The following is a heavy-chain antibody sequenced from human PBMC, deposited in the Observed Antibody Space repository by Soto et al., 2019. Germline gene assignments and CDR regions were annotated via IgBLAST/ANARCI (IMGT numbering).Heavy chain of an antibody. CDR3: VRRGSGSYYDY. CDR1: GFTFSSYA. J-gene: IGHJ4*02. V-gene: IGHV3-23*01. CDR2: ISGSGGST. Sequence: EVQLLESGGGLVQPGGSLRLSCAASGFTFSSYAMRWVRQAPGKGLEWVSAISGSGGSTYYADSVKGRFTISRDNSKNTLDLQMNSLRAEDTAVYYWVRRGSGSYYDYGGQGTLVSVSS. D-gene: IGHD1-26*01.